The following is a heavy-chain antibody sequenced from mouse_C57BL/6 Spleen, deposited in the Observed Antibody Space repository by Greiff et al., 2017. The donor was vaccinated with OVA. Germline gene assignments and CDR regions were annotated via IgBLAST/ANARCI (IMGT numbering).Heavy chain of an antibody. Sequence: QVQLKQSGAELVMPGASVKLSCKASGYTFTSYWMHWVKQRPGQGLEWIGEIDPSDSYTNYNQKFKGKSTLTVDKSSSTAYMQLSSLTSEDSAVYYCARKGGYYVGYAMDYWGQGTSVTVSS. CDR3: ARKGGYYVGYAMDY. J-gene: IGHJ4*01. CDR1: GYTFTSYW. CDR2: IDPSDSYT. D-gene: IGHD2-3*01. V-gene: IGHV1-69*01.